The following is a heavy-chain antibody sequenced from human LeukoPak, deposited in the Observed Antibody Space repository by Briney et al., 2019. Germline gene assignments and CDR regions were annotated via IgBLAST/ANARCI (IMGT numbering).Heavy chain of an antibody. J-gene: IGHJ3*02. D-gene: IGHD6-13*01. CDR3: AGDLAAAVRGAFDI. V-gene: IGHV1-69*04. CDR1: GGTFSSYA. CDR2: IIPILGIA. Sequence: ASVKVSCKASGGTFSSYAISWVRQAPGQGLEWMGRIIPILGIANYAQKFQGRVTITADKSTSTAYMELSSLRSEDTAVYYCAGDLAAAVRGAFDIWGQGTMVTVSS.